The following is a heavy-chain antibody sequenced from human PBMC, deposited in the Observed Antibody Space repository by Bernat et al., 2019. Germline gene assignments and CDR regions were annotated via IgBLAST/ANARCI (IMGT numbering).Heavy chain of an antibody. CDR2: MSPNSGHT. D-gene: IGHD6-13*01. V-gene: IGHV1-8*01. J-gene: IGHJ2*01. Sequence: QVQLVQSGAEVKKPGASVKVSCKASGYTFTSYGINWVRQATGQGLEWMGWMSPNSGHTGYAQKFQGRVTMTRNTSISTAYMELSSLKSEDTAMYYCARYIATAGFRYFDLWGRGTLVTVSS. CDR3: ARYIATAGFRYFDL. CDR1: GYTFTSYG.